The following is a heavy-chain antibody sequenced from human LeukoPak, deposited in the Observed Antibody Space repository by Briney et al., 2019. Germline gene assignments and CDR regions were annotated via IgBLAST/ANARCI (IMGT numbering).Heavy chain of an antibody. CDR3: ARFLSPDLQPAAATDAFDI. CDR1: GGSISSGGYY. Sequence: SQTLSLTCTVSGGSISSGGYYWSWIRQPPGKGLEWIGYIYHSGSTYYNPSLKSRVTISVDRSKNQFSLKLSSVTAADTAVYYCARFLSPDLQPAAATDAFDIWGQGTMVTVSS. D-gene: IGHD1-1*01. J-gene: IGHJ3*02. V-gene: IGHV4-30-2*01. CDR2: IYHSGST.